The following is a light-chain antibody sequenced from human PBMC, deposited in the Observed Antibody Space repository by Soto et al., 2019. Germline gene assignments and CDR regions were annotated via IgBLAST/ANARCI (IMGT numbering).Light chain of an antibody. Sequence: QSVLTQPPSVSGAPGQRVTISCTGSSSNIGAGYDVHWYQQLPGTAPKLLIYGNKNRPSGVPDRFSGSKSANSASLAISGLKSEDEADYYCAAWDDGLNGWLFGGGTKLTVL. CDR3: AAWDDGLNGWL. J-gene: IGLJ3*02. V-gene: IGLV1-40*01. CDR2: GNK. CDR1: SSNIGAGYD.